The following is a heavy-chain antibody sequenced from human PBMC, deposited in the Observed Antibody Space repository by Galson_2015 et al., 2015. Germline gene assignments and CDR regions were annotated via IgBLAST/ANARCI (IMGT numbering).Heavy chain of an antibody. CDR1: GFTFSGSA. CDR3: TTRDGYNYDC. D-gene: IGHD5-24*01. Sequence: SLRLSCAASGFTFSGSAMHWVRQASGKGLEWVGRIRSKANSYATAYAASVKGRFTISRDDSKNTAYLQMNSLKTEDTAVYYCTTRDGYNYDCWGQGTLVTVSS. CDR2: IRSKANSYAT. J-gene: IGHJ4*02. V-gene: IGHV3-73*01.